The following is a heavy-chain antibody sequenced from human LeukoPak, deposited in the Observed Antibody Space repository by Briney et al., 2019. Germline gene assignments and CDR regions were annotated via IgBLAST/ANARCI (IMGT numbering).Heavy chain of an antibody. D-gene: IGHD6-6*01. J-gene: IGHJ4*02. CDR1: GFTFSHNG. V-gene: IGHV3-30*02. Sequence: GGSLRLSCAASGFTFSHNGMHWVRQAPGKGLEWVAFIENDGDPKHLADSVKGRFTISRDNSQNMLYLQMNSLRGEDTALYYCAKDLHSGASCYWGQGVQVTVSS. CDR3: AKDLHSGASCY. CDR2: IENDGDPK.